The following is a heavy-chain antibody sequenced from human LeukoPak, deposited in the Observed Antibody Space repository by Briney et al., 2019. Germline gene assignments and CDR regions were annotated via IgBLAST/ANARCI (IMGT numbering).Heavy chain of an antibody. V-gene: IGHV3-15*01. Sequence: GGSLRLSCAASGFTFSNAWMSWVRQAPGKGLEWVGRIKSKTDGGTTDYAAPVKGRFTISGDDSKNTLYLQMNSLKTEDTAVYYCTTAPDLWFGEYYFDYWGQGTLVTVSS. D-gene: IGHD3-10*01. CDR2: IKSKTDGGTT. CDR1: GFTFSNAW. CDR3: TTAPDLWFGEYYFDY. J-gene: IGHJ4*02.